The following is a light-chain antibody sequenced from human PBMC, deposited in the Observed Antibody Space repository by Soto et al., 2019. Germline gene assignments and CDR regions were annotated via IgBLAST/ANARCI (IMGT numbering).Light chain of an antibody. J-gene: IGKJ4*01. CDR1: QNVGTF. V-gene: IGKV3-11*01. CDR3: QQRSNWLT. CDR2: DAS. Sequence: EILLTQSPATLSLSPGEISTLSCRASQNVGTFLAWYQQKPGQAPRLLIYDASNRATGIPGRFSGSGSGTDFTLTISSLEPEDFAVYYCQQRSNWLTFGGGTKVDIK.